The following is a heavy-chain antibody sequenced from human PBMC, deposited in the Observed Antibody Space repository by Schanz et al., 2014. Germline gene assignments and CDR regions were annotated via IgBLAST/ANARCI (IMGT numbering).Heavy chain of an antibody. Sequence: QLQLQESGPGLAKPSETLSLTCSVSGGSINSYYWNWIRQSPGRGLEWIGFVFYSGTTNYNPSLRGRVTMSKDTSKDQVSPGLASVTAADPAVYYCAAAHDSGSYNVDYWGQGTLVTVSS. D-gene: IGHD1-26*01. V-gene: IGHV4-59*01. J-gene: IGHJ4*02. CDR1: GGSINSYY. CDR3: AAAHDSGSYNVDY. CDR2: VFYSGTT.